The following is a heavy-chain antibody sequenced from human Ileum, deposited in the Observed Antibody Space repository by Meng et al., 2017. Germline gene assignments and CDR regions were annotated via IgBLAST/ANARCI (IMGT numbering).Heavy chain of an antibody. J-gene: IGHJ6*02. CDR1: GFTFSSYC. D-gene: IGHD6-19*01. Sequence: GGSLRLSCAASGFTFSSYCMSWVRQAPGKGLERVANIKQDGSEKYYVDSVKGRFTISRDNAKNSRYLQMNSLRAEDTAVYYCARSSSHSSGWYSPEPIRPYYYYGMDVWGQGTTVTVSS. CDR2: IKQDGSEK. CDR3: ARSSSHSSGWYSPEPIRPYYYYGMDV. V-gene: IGHV3-7*01.